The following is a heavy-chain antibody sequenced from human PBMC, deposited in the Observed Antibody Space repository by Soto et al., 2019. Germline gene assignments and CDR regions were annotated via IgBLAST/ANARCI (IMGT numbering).Heavy chain of an antibody. D-gene: IGHD3-3*01. CDR3: ARVHYDFWSGYPGTYYYYYMDV. V-gene: IGHV1-18*01. J-gene: IGHJ6*03. Sequence: GASVKVSCKASGYTFTSYGISWVRQAPGQGLEWMGWISAYNGNTNYAQKLQGRVTMTTDTSTSTAYMELRSLRSDDTAVYYCARVHYDFWSGYPGTYYYYYMDVWGKGTTVTVSS. CDR1: GYTFTSYG. CDR2: ISAYNGNT.